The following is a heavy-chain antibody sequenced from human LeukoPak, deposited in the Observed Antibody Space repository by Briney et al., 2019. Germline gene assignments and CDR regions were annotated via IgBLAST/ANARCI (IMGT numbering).Heavy chain of an antibody. CDR2: IYTSGST. CDR1: GGSISSGSYY. CDR3: ARECPPYMVRGVEGAFDI. Sequence: SETLSLTCTVSGGSISSGSYYWSWIRQPAGKGLEWIGRIYTSGSTNYNPSLKSRVTISVDTSKNQFSLKLSSVTAADTAVYYCARECPPYMVRGVEGAFDIWGQGTMVTVSS. D-gene: IGHD3-10*01. J-gene: IGHJ3*02. V-gene: IGHV4-61*02.